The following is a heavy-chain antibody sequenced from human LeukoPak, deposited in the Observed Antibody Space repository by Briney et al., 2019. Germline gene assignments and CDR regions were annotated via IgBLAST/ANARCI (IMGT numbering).Heavy chain of an antibody. Sequence: ASVKVSCRASGGTFSSYAISWVRQAPGQGLEWMGGIIPIFGTANYAQKFQGRVTITADESTSTAYMELSSLRFEDTAVYYCARAYGSGSYYNPLRYWGQGTLVTVSS. D-gene: IGHD3-10*01. J-gene: IGHJ4*02. V-gene: IGHV1-69*13. CDR2: IIPIFGTA. CDR3: ARAYGSGSYYNPLRY. CDR1: GGTFSSYA.